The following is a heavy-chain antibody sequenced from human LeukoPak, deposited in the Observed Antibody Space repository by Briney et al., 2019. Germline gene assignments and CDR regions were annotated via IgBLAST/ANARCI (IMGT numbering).Heavy chain of an antibody. J-gene: IGHJ4*02. D-gene: IGHD1-1*01. CDR2: LKSKTDDETS. V-gene: IGHV3-15*01. CDR1: GITFSDAW. Sequence: GGSLRLSCEASGITFSDAWMSWVRQVPGKGLEWIALLKSKTDDETSDYAAPVKGRFTVSRNDAENTLFLQMDSLKIDDTAVYYCIANLDYWGQGTLVTVS. CDR3: IANLDY.